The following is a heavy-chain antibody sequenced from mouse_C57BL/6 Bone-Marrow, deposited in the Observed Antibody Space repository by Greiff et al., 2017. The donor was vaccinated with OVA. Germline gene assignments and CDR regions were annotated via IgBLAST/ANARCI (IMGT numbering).Heavy chain of an antibody. CDR2: ISSGSSTI. J-gene: IGHJ3*01. CDR1: GFTFSDYG. V-gene: IGHV5-17*01. Sequence: EVQGVESGGGLVKPGGSLQLSCAASGFTFSDYGMHWVRQAPEKGLEWVAYISSGSSTIYYADTVKGRFTISRDNAKNTLFLQMTSLRSEDTAMYYCARFAYWGQGTLVTVSA. CDR3: ARFAY.